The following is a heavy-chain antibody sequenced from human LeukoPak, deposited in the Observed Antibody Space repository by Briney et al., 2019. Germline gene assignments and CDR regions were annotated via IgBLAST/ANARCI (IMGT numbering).Heavy chain of an antibody. V-gene: IGHV3-49*04. D-gene: IGHD2-15*01. J-gene: IGHJ4*02. CDR3: TRVSLVAASVFFDY. Sequence: GGSLRLSCTSSGFTFGDYAMSWARQAPGKGLEWVSFIRSKAYGGTTEYAASVKGRFTISRDDSKSIAYLQMNGLKTEDTAVYYCTRVSLVAASVFFDYWGQGSLVTVSS. CDR2: IRSKAYGGTT. CDR1: GFTFGDYA.